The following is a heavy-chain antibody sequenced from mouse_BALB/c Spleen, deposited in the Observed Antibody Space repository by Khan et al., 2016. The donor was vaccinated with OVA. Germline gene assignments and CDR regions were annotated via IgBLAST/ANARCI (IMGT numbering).Heavy chain of an antibody. D-gene: IGHD2-3*01. CDR2: IYPGTNSS. J-gene: IGHJ3*01. CDR1: GYIFTSYW. V-gene: IGHV1-76*01. CDR3: ARDGPDGAWFVY. Sequence: QVQLKQSGAELVRPGASVKLSCKTSGYIFTSYWIHWVKQRSGQGLEWIARIYPGTNSSYYNEIFKGKATLTADKSSRTAYMQLSSLKAEDSAVYFCARDGPDGAWFVYWGQGTLVTVSA.